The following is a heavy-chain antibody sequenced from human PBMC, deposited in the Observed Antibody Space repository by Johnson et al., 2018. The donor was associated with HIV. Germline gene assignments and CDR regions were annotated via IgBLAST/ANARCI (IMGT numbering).Heavy chain of an antibody. D-gene: IGHD5-18*01. CDR1: GFTFSSYA. CDR2: ISYDGSNK. V-gene: IGHV3-30-3*01. CDR3: ARDLDTAMVTCAFDI. Sequence: QVQLVESGGGVVQPGRSLRLSCAASGFTFSSYAMHWVRQAPGKGLEWVAVISYDGSNKYYADSVKGRFTISRDNSKNTLYLLMSSLRTEDTAVYYCARDLDTAMVTCAFDIWGQGTMVTVSS. J-gene: IGHJ3*02.